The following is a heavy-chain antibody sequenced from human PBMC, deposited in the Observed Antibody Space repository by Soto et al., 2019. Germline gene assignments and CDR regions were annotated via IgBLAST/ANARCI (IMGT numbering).Heavy chain of an antibody. CDR2: IWYDGSNK. Sequence: QVQLVESGGGVVQPGRSLRLSCAASGFTFSSYGMHWVRQATGKGLEWVAVIWYDGSNKYYADSVKGRFTISRDNSTNTLYLQMNSLRAEDTPEYYCARENYLRWFGAPASWFDPWGQGTLVTVSS. CDR1: GFTFSSYG. J-gene: IGHJ5*02. V-gene: IGHV3-33*01. D-gene: IGHD3-10*01. CDR3: ARENYLRWFGAPASWFDP.